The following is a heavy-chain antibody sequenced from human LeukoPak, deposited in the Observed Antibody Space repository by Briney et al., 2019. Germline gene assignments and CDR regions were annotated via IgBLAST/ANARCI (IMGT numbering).Heavy chain of an antibody. CDR2: IYTSGST. D-gene: IGHD3-3*01. CDR3: ARHDYYDLRFDY. V-gene: IGHV4-61*02. CDR1: GGSLSSGSYY. Sequence: SETLSLTCTVSGGSLSSGSYYWSWIRQPAGKGLEWIGRIYTSGSTNYNPSLKSRVTISVDTSKNQFSLKLSSVTAADTAVYYCARHDYYDLRFDYWGQGTLVTVSS. J-gene: IGHJ4*02.